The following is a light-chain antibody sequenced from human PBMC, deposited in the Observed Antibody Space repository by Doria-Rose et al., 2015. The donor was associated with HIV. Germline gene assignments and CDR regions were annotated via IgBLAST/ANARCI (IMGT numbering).Light chain of an antibody. CDR3: HQYGTSWT. V-gene: IGKV3-20*01. Sequence: DIVMTQSPGTLSLSPGERATLSCRASQSFSSTYLAWYQQKPGQAPSLLIYDGSTRATGIPDRFSASGSGTDFTLTISRLESEDFALYYCHQYGTSWTFGQGTKVEI. CDR1: QSFSSTY. J-gene: IGKJ1*01. CDR2: DGS.